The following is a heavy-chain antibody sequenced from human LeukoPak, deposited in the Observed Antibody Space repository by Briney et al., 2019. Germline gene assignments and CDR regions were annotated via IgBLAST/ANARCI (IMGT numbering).Heavy chain of an antibody. CDR3: ARVEQRGGYLDY. V-gene: IGHV1-8*01. D-gene: IGHD6-25*01. Sequence: ASVKVSCKASGYTFTSYDINWVRQATGQGLEWMGWMNPNSGNTGYAQKFQGRVTMTRNTSISTAYMELSSLRSEDTAVYYCARVEQRGGYLDYWGQGTLVTVSS. CDR2: MNPNSGNT. J-gene: IGHJ4*02. CDR1: GYTFTSYD.